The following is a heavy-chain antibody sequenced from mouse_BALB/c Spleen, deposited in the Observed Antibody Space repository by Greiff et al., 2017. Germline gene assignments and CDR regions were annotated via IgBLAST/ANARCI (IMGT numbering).Heavy chain of an antibody. CDR3: AREYDLYAMDY. J-gene: IGHJ4*01. CDR2: IWGDGST. V-gene: IGHV2-6-7*01. CDR1: GFSLTGYG. D-gene: IGHD2-14*01. Sequence: QVQLKQSGPGLVAPSQSLSITCTVSGFSLTGYGVNWVRQPPGKGLEWLGMIWGDGSTDYNSALKSRLSISKDNSKSQVFLKMNSLQTDDTARYYCAREYDLYAMDYWGQGTSVTVSS.